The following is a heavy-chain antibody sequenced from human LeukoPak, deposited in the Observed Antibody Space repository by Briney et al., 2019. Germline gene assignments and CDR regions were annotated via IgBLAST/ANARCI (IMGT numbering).Heavy chain of an antibody. D-gene: IGHD3-9*01. CDR2: ISSSSSTI. J-gene: IGHJ6*02. CDR1: GFTFSGYS. Sequence: GGSLRLSCAASGFTFSGYSMTWVRQAPGKGLEWVSYISSSSSTIYYADSVKGRFTISRDNAKNSLYLQMNSLRAEDTAVYYCARRRNFDWLNPYYYYYGMDVWGQGTTVTVSS. V-gene: IGHV3-48*04. CDR3: ARRRNFDWLNPYYYYYGMDV.